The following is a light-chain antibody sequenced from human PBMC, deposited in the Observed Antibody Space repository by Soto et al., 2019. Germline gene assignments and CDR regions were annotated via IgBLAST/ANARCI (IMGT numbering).Light chain of an antibody. CDR2: IAT. Sequence: QSVLTQPPSASGTPGQRVTISCSGSSPNIGSNTVNWYQHLPGTAPKLLIYIATHRPSGVPDRFSGSKSGTSASLAISGLQSEDEADYYCTSWDDSLNGVVFGGGTKLTVL. CDR3: TSWDDSLNGVV. J-gene: IGLJ2*01. V-gene: IGLV1-44*01. CDR1: SPNIGSNT.